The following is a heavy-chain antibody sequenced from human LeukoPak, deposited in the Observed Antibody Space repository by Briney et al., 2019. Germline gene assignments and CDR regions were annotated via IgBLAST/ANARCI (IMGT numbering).Heavy chain of an antibody. CDR3: ARQIVGATNWFDP. Sequence: ASVTVSCKASGYTFTTYGVSWVRQAPGQGLEWMGWISAYSGNTNYPQKLQGRVTMTTDTSTSTAYMELRTLTSDDTAVYYCARQIVGATNWFDPWGQGTLVTVSS. D-gene: IGHD1-26*01. CDR2: ISAYSGNT. CDR1: GYTFTTYG. V-gene: IGHV1-18*01. J-gene: IGHJ5*02.